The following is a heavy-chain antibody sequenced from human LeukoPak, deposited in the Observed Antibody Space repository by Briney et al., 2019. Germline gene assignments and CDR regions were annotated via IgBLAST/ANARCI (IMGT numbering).Heavy chain of an antibody. CDR3: ARQTNSWFP. Sequence: SQTLSLTCAISGDSVSSNSTSWNWIRQSPSRGLEWLARTYYMSGWHYDYAESVKSRIIINPDTSKNQFSLQLTSVTPEDTAVYYCARQTNSWFPWGQGTPVTVSS. J-gene: IGHJ5*02. D-gene: IGHD6-13*01. CDR2: TYYMSGWHY. CDR1: GDSVSSNSTS. V-gene: IGHV6-1*01.